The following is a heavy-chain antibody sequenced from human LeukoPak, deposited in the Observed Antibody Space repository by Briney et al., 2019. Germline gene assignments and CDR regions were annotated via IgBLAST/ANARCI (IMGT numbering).Heavy chain of an antibody. V-gene: IGHV1-18*01. CDR3: ARLQAGSYYYNFDY. CDR1: GLTFSNYG. CDR2: ISAYDGNT. D-gene: IGHD3-10*01. J-gene: IGHJ4*02. Sequence: ASVKVSCKASGLTFSNYGITWVRQAPGQGLEWVGWISAYDGNTNYAQKFQGRVTITADESTSTAYMELSSLRSEDTAVYYCARLQAGSYYYNFDYWGQGTLVTVSS.